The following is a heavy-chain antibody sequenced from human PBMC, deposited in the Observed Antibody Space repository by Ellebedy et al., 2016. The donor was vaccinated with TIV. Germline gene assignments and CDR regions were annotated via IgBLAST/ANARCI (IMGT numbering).Heavy chain of an antibody. CDR1: GFTFSNAW. CDR2: IKSKTDGGTT. J-gene: IGHJ4*02. Sequence: GESLKISCAASGFTFSNAWMNWVRQAPGKGLEWVGRIKSKTDGGTTDYAAPVKGRFTISRDDSNNTLYLQMNSLKTEDTAVYYCTTGGGYGDRFDYWGQGTLVTVSS. V-gene: IGHV3-15*07. D-gene: IGHD4-17*01. CDR3: TTGGGYGDRFDY.